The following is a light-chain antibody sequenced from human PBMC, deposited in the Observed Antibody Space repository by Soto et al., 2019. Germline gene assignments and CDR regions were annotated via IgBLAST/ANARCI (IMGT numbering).Light chain of an antibody. Sequence: EIVFTQSPATLSSSPGETATLSCRASQYVGTRLAWYQHKPGQAPRLLIYYTSNRATGIPARFSGSGSGTDITLTINSLAPEDFAIYYCHQRQSWPRTFGQGTKVEI. CDR3: HQRQSWPRT. CDR2: YTS. CDR1: QYVGTR. V-gene: IGKV3-11*01. J-gene: IGKJ1*01.